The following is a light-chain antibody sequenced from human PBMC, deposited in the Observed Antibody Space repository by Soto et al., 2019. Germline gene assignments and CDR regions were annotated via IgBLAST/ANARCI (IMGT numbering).Light chain of an antibody. Sequence: EILLTQSPATLSLSPGERATLACRASQGFTSSYLAWYQQKPGQAPRLLIYGVSSRATGISDRLSGSRSGTDLTLTISRLEPEDFAVYYCQQYGSSPRTFGQGTKVDIK. CDR3: QQYGSSPRT. J-gene: IGKJ1*01. CDR2: GVS. V-gene: IGKV3-20*01. CDR1: QGFTSSY.